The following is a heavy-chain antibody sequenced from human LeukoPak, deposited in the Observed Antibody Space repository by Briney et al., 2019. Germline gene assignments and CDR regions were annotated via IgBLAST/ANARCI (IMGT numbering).Heavy chain of an antibody. CDR1: GGSISSSSYY. CDR2: IYYSGST. J-gene: IGHJ6*03. D-gene: IGHD5-12*01. CDR3: ARLISGYDLAYYYMDV. Sequence: SETLSLTCTVSGGSISSSSYYWGWIRQPPGKGLEWIGSIYYSGSTYYNPSLKSRVTISVDTSKNQFSLKLSSVTAADTAVYYCARLISGYDLAYYYMDVWGKGTTVTVSS. V-gene: IGHV4-39*01.